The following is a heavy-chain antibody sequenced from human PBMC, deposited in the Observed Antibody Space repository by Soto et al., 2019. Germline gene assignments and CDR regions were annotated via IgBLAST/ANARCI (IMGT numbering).Heavy chain of an antibody. CDR2: INHSEST. V-gene: IGHV4-34*01. CDR3: ARTTLNWNFGSMDV. J-gene: IGHJ6*04. Sequence: QVQLHQWGAGLLKPSETLSLTCAVYGGSLSGYNWSWIRQPPGKGLEWIGKINHSESTNYNPSLKSRVTISVDTSKNQFSLKLSSVTAADTAVYYCARTTLNWNFGSMDVWGNGTRVTVSS. D-gene: IGHD1-7*01. CDR1: GGSLSGYN.